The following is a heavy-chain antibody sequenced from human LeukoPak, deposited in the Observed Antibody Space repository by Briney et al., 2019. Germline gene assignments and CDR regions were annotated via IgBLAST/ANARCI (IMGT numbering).Heavy chain of an antibody. J-gene: IGHJ4*02. Sequence: GGSLRLSCVASGFAFRNYWMYWVRQAPGKGLEWVSYISSSGSDIYYADSVKGRFTISRDNAKNSLYLHMNSLRAEDTAVYYCARDYGGSSPFDYWGQGTLVTVSS. CDR3: ARDYGGSSPFDY. CDR2: ISSSGSDI. D-gene: IGHD4-23*01. CDR1: GFAFRNYW. V-gene: IGHV3-21*05.